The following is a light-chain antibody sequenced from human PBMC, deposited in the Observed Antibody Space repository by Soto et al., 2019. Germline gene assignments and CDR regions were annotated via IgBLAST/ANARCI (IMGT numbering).Light chain of an antibody. V-gene: IGKV3-20*01. CDR1: QSVTSGY. CDR2: GAS. CDR3: QQYATSPPMYT. J-gene: IGKJ2*01. Sequence: EIVLTQSPGTLSLSPGERATLSCRASQSVTSGYLGWYQQKPGQAPRLLIYGASSRATGISDRFSGSGSGTDFTLTISRLEPEDSAVYYCQQYATSPPMYTCGQGTKVEIK.